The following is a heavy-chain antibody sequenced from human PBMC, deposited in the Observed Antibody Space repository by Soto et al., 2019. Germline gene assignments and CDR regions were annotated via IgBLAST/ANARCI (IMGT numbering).Heavy chain of an antibody. J-gene: IGHJ5*02. CDR2: IRNTPYGGTT. V-gene: IGHV3-49*04. CDR1: GFRFSEHA. Sequence: GGSLRLSCNCSGFRFSEHAMTWVRQAPGRGLEWVGFIRNTPYGGTTDYAASVRGRFTISRDDSASIAYLQMNSLKTEDSGLYYCSRGSFGYYGPWGPGTLVTVSS. CDR3: SRGSFGYYGP. D-gene: IGHD2-2*03.